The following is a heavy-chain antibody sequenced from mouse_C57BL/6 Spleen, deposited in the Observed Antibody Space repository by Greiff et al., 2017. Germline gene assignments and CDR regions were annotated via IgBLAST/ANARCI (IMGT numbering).Heavy chain of an antibody. J-gene: IGHJ3*01. D-gene: IGHD1-1*01. CDR3: ARVDYGTAY. Sequence: QVQLQQPGAELVMPGASVKLSCKASGYTFTSYWMHWVKQRPGQGLEWIGEIDPSDSYTNYNQKFKGKSTLTVDKSSSTAYMQLSSLTSEDSAVYYCARVDYGTAYWGQGTLVTVSA. V-gene: IGHV1-69*01. CDR1: GYTFTSYW. CDR2: IDPSDSYT.